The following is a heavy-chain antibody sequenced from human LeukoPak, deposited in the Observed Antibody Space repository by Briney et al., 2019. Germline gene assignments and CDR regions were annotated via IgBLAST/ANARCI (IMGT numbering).Heavy chain of an antibody. D-gene: IGHD3-3*01. V-gene: IGHV3-23*01. Sequence: GGSLRLSCAASGFTFSSSAMSWVRQAPGKGLEWVSSISARGISTYYADSVKGRFTISRDNSKDTLYLQMNSLRGDDIGVYYCAKSFDFSNGHSPILTPFDSWGQGTLVSVSS. J-gene: IGHJ4*02. CDR2: ISARGIST. CDR3: AKSFDFSNGHSPILTPFDS. CDR1: GFTFSSSA.